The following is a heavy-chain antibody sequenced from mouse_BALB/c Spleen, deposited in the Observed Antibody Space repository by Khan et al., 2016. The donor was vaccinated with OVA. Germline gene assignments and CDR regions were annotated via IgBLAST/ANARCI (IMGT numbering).Heavy chain of an antibody. CDR1: GYTFINYW. V-gene: IGHV1-7*01. J-gene: IGHJ2*01. Sequence: VQLQESGAELAKPGASVKMSCKASGYTFINYWILWVKQRPGQGLEWIGYINPSTGYTEYNQNFKEKATLTADKSSSTAYMQLSSLTSEDSAVYYCARRGLRWDFDYWGQGTTLTVSS. CDR3: ARRGLRWDFDY. D-gene: IGHD1-1*01. CDR2: INPSTGYT.